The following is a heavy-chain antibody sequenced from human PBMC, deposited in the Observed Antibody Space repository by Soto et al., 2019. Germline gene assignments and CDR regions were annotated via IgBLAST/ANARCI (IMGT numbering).Heavy chain of an antibody. CDR3: TRGPLSASTGKGSV. CDR2: INYDGIST. Sequence: GGSLRVYCAASGFTFSMYWMHWVLQVAGQGPEWVSRINYDGISTNYADYEKGRVTISRDNAKKTLYVKMNALRGKDTAVYYCTRGPLSASTGKGSVWGQGTLVTVSS. J-gene: IGHJ4*02. V-gene: IGHV3-74*01. CDR1: GFTFSMYW. D-gene: IGHD1-1*01.